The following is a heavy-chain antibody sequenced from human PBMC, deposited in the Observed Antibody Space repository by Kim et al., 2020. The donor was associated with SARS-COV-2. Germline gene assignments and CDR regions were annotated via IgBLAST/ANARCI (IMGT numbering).Heavy chain of an antibody. J-gene: IGHJ5*02. V-gene: IGHV3-33*05. CDR1: GFTFSSYG. Sequence: GGSLRLSCAASGFTFSSYGMHWVRQAPGKGLEWVAVISYDGSNKYYADSVKGRFTISRDNSKNTLYLQMNSLRAEDTAVYYCARDEQWLAYNWFDPWGQGTLVTVSS. D-gene: IGHD6-19*01. CDR3: ARDEQWLAYNWFDP. CDR2: ISYDGSNK.